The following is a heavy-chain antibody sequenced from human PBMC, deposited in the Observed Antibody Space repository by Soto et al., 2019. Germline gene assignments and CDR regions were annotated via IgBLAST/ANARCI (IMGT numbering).Heavy chain of an antibody. CDR3: AKDGRGHRYGYYQYAMAV. Sequence: PGGSLTLSCAASGFTFGSYALRWGPQAQGKGLEWVSVISGSRGRKYPAASVKGRSTLPSDNSPKTTSLQMKRLRPEDTAVYYCAKDGRGHRYGYYQYAMAVWGQGT. J-gene: IGHJ6*01. V-gene: IGHV3-23*01. CDR1: GFTFGSYA. D-gene: IGHD5-18*01. CDR2: ISGSRGRK.